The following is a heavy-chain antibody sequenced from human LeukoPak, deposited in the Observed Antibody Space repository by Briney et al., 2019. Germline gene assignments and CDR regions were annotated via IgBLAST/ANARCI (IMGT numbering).Heavy chain of an antibody. CDR2: ISGSGGST. CDR3: ASVRFLEWLLFRDYFDY. D-gene: IGHD3-3*01. CDR1: GFTFSSYV. J-gene: IGHJ4*02. Sequence: GGSLRLSCAVSGFTFSSYVMSWVRQAPGKGLEWVSAISGSGGSTYYADSVKGRFTISRDNSKNTLYLQMNSLRAEDTAVYYCASVRFLEWLLFRDYFDYWGQGTLVTVSS. V-gene: IGHV3-23*01.